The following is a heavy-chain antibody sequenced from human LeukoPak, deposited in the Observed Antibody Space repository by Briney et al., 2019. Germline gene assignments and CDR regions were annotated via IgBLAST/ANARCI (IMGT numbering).Heavy chain of an antibody. CDR3: AITGESSNWALYFDY. D-gene: IGHD6-13*01. V-gene: IGHV3-53*01. Sequence: GGSLRLSCAVSGFTVSSNYMSWVRQAPGKGLEWVSVIYNDGSTFYADSVKGRFTISRDNSKNTLYLQMNGLRAEDTAVYYCAITGESSNWALYFDYWGQGTLVTVSS. CDR1: GFTVSSNY. J-gene: IGHJ4*02. CDR2: IYNDGST.